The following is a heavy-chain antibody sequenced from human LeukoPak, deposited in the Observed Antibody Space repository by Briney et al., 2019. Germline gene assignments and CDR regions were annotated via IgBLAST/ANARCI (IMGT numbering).Heavy chain of an antibody. Sequence: GGSLRLSCVASGFTFSSYAMSWVRQAPGKGLEWVSAISGSGGTTYYADSVKGRFTISRDNSKNTLYLQMNSLRAEDTAVYYCAKEPLYCGGDCYEPFDYWGQGTLVTVSS. CDR2: ISGSGGTT. V-gene: IGHV3-23*01. CDR1: GFTFSSYA. D-gene: IGHD2-21*02. J-gene: IGHJ4*02. CDR3: AKEPLYCGGDCYEPFDY.